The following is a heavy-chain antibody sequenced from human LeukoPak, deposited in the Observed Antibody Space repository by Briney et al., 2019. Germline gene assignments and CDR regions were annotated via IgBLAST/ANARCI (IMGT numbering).Heavy chain of an antibody. D-gene: IGHD4-11*01. V-gene: IGHV1-3*01. CDR2: INAGNGNT. Sequence: ASVKVSCKASGYTFTSYAMHWVRQAPGQRLEWMGWINAGNGNTKYSQKFQGRVTITRDTSASTAYMELSSLRSEDTAVYYCAKNTVTPSRTWYYFDSWGQGTLVTVSS. CDR1: GYTFTSYA. J-gene: IGHJ4*02. CDR3: AKNTVTPSRTWYYFDS.